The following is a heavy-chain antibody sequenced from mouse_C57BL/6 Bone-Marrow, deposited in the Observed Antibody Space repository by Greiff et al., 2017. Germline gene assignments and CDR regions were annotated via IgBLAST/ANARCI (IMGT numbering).Heavy chain of an antibody. CDR2: IWGVGST. V-gene: IGHV2-6*01. Sequence: VQVVESGPGLVAPSQSLSITCTVSGFSLTSYGVDWVRQSPGKGLEWLGVIWGVGSTNYNSALKSSLSISKDNSKSHVCLKRNSRQTDDTAMYYCARATEGYRLAYWGQGTRVTVSA. CDR1: GFSLTSYG. J-gene: IGHJ3*01. D-gene: IGHD2-2*01. CDR3: ARATEGYRLAY.